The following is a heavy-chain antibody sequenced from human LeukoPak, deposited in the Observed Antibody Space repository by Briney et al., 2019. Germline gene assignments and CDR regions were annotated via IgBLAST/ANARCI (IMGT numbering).Heavy chain of an antibody. J-gene: IGHJ5*02. CDR2: INPSGGST. D-gene: IGHD2-2*01. V-gene: IGHV1-46*01. Sequence: ASVKVSCKASGYTFTSYYMHWVRQAPGQGLEWMGIINPSGGSTSYAQKFQGRVTMTRDTSTSTVYMELSSLRSEDTAVYYCARDRGYCSSTSCYRRVVRYNWFDPWGQGTLVTVPS. CDR3: ARDRGYCSSTSCYRRVVRYNWFDP. CDR1: GYTFTSYY.